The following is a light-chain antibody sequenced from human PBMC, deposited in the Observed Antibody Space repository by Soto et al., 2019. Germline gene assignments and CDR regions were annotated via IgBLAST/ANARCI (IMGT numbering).Light chain of an antibody. CDR2: RNN. CDR3: AAWDDSLSGRVV. CDR1: SSNIGSNY. J-gene: IGLJ2*01. V-gene: IGLV1-47*01. Sequence: QSVLTQPPSASGTPGQRVTISRSGSSSNIGSNYVYWYQQLPGTAPKLLIYRNNQRPSGVPDRFSGSKPGTSASLAISGLRSEDEADYYCAAWDDSLSGRVVFGGGTKLTVL.